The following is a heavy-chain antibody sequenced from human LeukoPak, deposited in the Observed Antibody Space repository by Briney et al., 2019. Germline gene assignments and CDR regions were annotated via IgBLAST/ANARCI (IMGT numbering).Heavy chain of an antibody. CDR3: GRGHWGLDY. CDR1: GFSVSDHC. Sequence: PGGSLKLSCAVSGFSVSDHCMTWIRQAPGKGLEWVSYVCNGGNIMYNEDSVKGRSTISRDTAKNSLYLQMNSLTAEDTAMYFCGRGHWGLDYWGQGTLVTVSS. V-gene: IGHV3-11*01. D-gene: IGHD7-27*01. J-gene: IGHJ4*02. CDR2: VCNGGNIM.